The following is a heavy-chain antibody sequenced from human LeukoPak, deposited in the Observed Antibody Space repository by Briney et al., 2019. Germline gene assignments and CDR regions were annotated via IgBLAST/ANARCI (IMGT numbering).Heavy chain of an antibody. CDR3: AREHYDILTGPPPPPPFDY. V-gene: IGHV6-1*01. CDR1: GDSVSSNSAA. CDR2: TYYRSKWYN. J-gene: IGHJ4*02. D-gene: IGHD3-9*01. Sequence: SQTLSLTCAISGDSVSSNSAAWNWIRQSPSRGLEWLGRTYYRSKWYNDYAVSVKSRININADTSKNQFSLQLNSVTPEDTAVYYCAREHYDILTGPPPPPPFDYWGQGTLVTVSS.